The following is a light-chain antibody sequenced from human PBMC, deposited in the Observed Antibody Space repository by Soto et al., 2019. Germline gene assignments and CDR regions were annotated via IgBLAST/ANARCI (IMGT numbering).Light chain of an antibody. CDR3: QQYNNWHPFT. Sequence: EILLTQSPCTLSLSPGERATLSCRASQNVDTKYLAWYQFKPGQAPRIIIFGASGRAAGIPDRFSGSGSGTDFTLTISSLQSEDFAVHYCQQYNNWHPFTFGPGTKVDIK. CDR1: QNVDTKY. J-gene: IGKJ3*01. V-gene: IGKV3-20*01. CDR2: GAS.